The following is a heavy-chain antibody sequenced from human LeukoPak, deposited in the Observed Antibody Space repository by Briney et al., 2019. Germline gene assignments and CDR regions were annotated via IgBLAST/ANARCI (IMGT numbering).Heavy chain of an antibody. CDR2: IYPGDSDT. Sequence: GESLKISCQGSGYIFSSYWIGWVRQMPGKGLEWMGIIYPGDSDTKYSPSFEGQVTISADKSISTAYLEWSSLKAPDTAMYYCARRGIGITGTIYNWFDPWGQGTLVTVSS. V-gene: IGHV5-51*01. CDR1: GYIFSSYW. D-gene: IGHD1-14*01. CDR3: ARRGIGITGTIYNWFDP. J-gene: IGHJ5*02.